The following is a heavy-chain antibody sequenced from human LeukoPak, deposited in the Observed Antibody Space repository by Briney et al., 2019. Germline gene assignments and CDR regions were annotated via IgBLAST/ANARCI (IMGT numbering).Heavy chain of an antibody. CDR2: INSDGSST. Sequence: HPGGSLRLSCAASGFTFSSYWMHWVRQAPGKGLVWVSRINSDGSSTSYADSVKGRFTISRDNAKNTLYLQMNSLRAEDTAVYYCARGGYSYGEYWYFDLWGRGTLVTVSS. J-gene: IGHJ2*01. CDR1: GFTFSSYW. D-gene: IGHD5-18*01. CDR3: ARGGYSYGEYWYFDL. V-gene: IGHV3-74*01.